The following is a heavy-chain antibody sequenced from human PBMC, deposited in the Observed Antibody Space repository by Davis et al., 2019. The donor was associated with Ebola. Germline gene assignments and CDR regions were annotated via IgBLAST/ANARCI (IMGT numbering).Heavy chain of an antibody. CDR2: IYYSGST. CDR3: ARDAPDYDFWSGSLDY. D-gene: IGHD3-3*01. CDR1: GGSISSSSYY. V-gene: IGHV4-39*02. J-gene: IGHJ4*02. Sequence: SETLSLTCTVSGGSISSSSYYWGWIRQPPGKGLEWIGSIYYSGSTYYNPSLKSRVTISVDTSKNQFSLKLSSVTAADTAVYYCARDAPDYDFWSGSLDYWGQGTLVTVSS.